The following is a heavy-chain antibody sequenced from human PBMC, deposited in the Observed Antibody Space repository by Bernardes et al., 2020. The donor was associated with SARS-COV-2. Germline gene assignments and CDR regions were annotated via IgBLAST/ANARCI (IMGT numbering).Heavy chain of an antibody. CDR2: IKEDGSET. CDR3: AKVRFSEWLEHHWYFDL. J-gene: IGHJ2*01. Sequence: SLRLSCAASGFTFSADWMTWVRQAPGKGLEWVANIKEDGSETFYVDSVKGRFTVSRDNAKNTLFLQMNSLRAEDTATYYCAKVRFSEWLEHHWYFDLWGRGTLVTVSS. V-gene: IGHV3-7*01. D-gene: IGHD3-3*01. CDR1: GFTFSADW.